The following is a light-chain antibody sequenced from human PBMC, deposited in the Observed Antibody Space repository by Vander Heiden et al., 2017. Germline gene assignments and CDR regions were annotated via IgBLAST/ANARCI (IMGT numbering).Light chain of an antibody. J-gene: IGLJ1*01. CDR3: CSYAGSSTLGV. V-gene: IGLV2-23*02. CDR2: EVT. Sequence: QSALTHPPSVSGSPVQSITSSCTGTSSDVGSYNLVSWYQHHPGKAPKLMIYEVTERPSGVSNRFSGSKSGNTASLTISGLQAEDEADYYCCSYAGSSTLGVFGTGTKVTVL. CDR1: SSDVGSYNL.